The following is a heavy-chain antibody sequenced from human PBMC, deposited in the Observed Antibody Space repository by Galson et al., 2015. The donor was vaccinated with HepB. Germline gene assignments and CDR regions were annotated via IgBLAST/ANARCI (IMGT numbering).Heavy chain of an antibody. CDR1: ELTFRSYS. CDR2: ISSSRSYI. Sequence: SLRLSCAASELTFRSYSINWVRQAPGKGLEWVSSISSSRSYIYYADSVKGRFTISRDNANKSLYLQMNSLRAEDTAVYYCAWLGELSYWGQGTLVTVSS. V-gene: IGHV3-21*01. CDR3: AWLGELSY. J-gene: IGHJ4*02. D-gene: IGHD3-10*01.